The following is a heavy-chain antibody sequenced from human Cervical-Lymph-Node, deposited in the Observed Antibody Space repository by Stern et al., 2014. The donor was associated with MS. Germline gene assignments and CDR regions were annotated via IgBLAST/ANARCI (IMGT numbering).Heavy chain of an antibody. CDR2: FYYNGIT. V-gene: IGHV4-61*01. J-gene: IGHJ4*02. D-gene: IGHD2/OR15-2a*01. CDR1: GESVGSGRYS. CDR3: ARNVKYSTWDY. Sequence: VQLLESGPGLVTPSGTLSLTCSVSGESVGSGRYSWSWIRQPPGKGLGWVGYFYYNGITDYNPSLKSRVSISGDTKTNQFSLKLTSVTAADTAVYYCARNVKYSTWDYWGQGALVTISS.